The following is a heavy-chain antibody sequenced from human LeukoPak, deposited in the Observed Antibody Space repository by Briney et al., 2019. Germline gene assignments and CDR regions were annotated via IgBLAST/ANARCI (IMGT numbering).Heavy chain of an antibody. D-gene: IGHD1-20*01. J-gene: IGHJ6*02. CDR1: GGSISSYY. CDR3: ARAKGAMTGLPYGMDV. Sequence: PSETLSLTCTVSGGSISSYYWSWIRQPPGKGLEWIGYIYYSGSTNYNPSLKSRVTISVDTSKNQFSLKLSSVTAADTAVYYCARAKGAMTGLPYGMDVWGQGTTVTVSS. CDR2: IYYSGST. V-gene: IGHV4-59*01.